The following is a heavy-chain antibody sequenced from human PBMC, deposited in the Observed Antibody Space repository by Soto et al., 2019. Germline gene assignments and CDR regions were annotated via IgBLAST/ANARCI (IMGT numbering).Heavy chain of an antibody. V-gene: IGHV4-59*01. CDR1: GGSISSYY. CDR2: IYYSGST. CDR3: ARDKATSWFDP. D-gene: IGHD5-12*01. Sequence: QVQLQESGPGLVKPSETLSLTCIVSGGSISSYYWSWIRQPPGKGLEWLGYIYYSGSTNYNPSLKSRVTISVDTSKNQFSLKLSSVTAADTAVYYCARDKATSWFDPWGQGTLVTVSS. J-gene: IGHJ5*02.